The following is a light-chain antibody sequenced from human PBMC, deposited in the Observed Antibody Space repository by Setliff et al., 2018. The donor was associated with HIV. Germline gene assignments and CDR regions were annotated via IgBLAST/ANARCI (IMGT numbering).Light chain of an antibody. CDR1: STAIADYNY. J-gene: IGLJ1*01. CDR2: DVN. CDR3: SSYINNNAPYV. V-gene: IGLV2-14*03. Sequence: QSVLTQPASVSGSPGQSITISCTATTSTAIADYNYLSWYQQHPGKAPKLLIFDVNSRPSGVSSRFYGSRSGNTASLTISDLQPEDEADYFCSSYINNNAPYVFGTGTKVT.